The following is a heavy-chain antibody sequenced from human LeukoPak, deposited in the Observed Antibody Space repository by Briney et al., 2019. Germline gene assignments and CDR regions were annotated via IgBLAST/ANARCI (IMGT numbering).Heavy chain of an antibody. D-gene: IGHD2-2*03. CDR2: IFYSGKT. V-gene: IGHV4-39*02. CDR1: NGSMTSDSYY. CDR3: ARLWIVATWFDA. J-gene: IGHJ5*02. Sequence: SETLSLTCTVSNGSMTSDSYYWAWVRQPQGKGLEWIGTIFYSGKTYYSASLKSRVTVSLDTSKKNFSLRLSSVTAADTAVYYCARLWIVATWFDAWGQGALVTVSS.